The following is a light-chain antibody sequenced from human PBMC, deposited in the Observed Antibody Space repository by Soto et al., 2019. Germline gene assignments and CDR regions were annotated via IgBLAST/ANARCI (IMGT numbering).Light chain of an antibody. CDR2: DAS. CDR3: HQRSNWPLT. V-gene: IGKV3-11*01. Sequence: EIVLTQSPATLSLSPGERATLSCRASQNIYNYLDWYQQKPGQTPRLLIRDASNRGTGVPARFSGSGSGTDFTLTISSLAPEDFALYYCHQRSNWPLTFGGGTKVEIQ. J-gene: IGKJ4*01. CDR1: QNIYNY.